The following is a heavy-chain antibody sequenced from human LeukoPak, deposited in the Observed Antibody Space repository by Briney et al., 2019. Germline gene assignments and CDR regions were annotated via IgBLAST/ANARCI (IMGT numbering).Heavy chain of an antibody. CDR3: ARGWELPRRPLDY. D-gene: IGHD1-26*01. V-gene: IGHV3-11*01. Sequence: PGGSLRLSCAASGFTFSDYYMSWIRQAPGQGLEWVSYISSSGSTIYYADSVKGRFTISRDNAKNSLYLQMNSLRAEDTAVYYCARGWELPRRPLDYWGQGTLVTVSS. CDR1: GFTFSDYY. J-gene: IGHJ4*02. CDR2: ISSSGSTI.